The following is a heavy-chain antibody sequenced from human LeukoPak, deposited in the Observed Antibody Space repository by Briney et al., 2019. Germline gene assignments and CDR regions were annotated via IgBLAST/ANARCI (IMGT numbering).Heavy chain of an antibody. Sequence: GGSLRLPSAASGFTFSSYAMSWVRQAPGKGLEWVSAISGSGGSTYYADSVKGRFTISRDNSKNTLYLQMNSLRAEDTAVYYCAKDPAWEDIVVVPDYWGQGTLVTVSS. CDR1: GFTFSSYA. CDR2: ISGSGGST. J-gene: IGHJ4*02. CDR3: AKDPAWEDIVVVPDY. D-gene: IGHD2-2*01. V-gene: IGHV3-23*01.